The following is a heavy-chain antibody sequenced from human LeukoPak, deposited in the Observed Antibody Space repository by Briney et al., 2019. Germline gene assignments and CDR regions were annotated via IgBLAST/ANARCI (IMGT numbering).Heavy chain of an antibody. CDR3: ARLQDSSGWYYFDY. J-gene: IGHJ4*02. CDR2: INHSGST. V-gene: IGHV4-34*01. Sequence: SETLSLTCAVYGGSFSGYYWSWIRQPPGKGLEWIGEINHSGSTNYNPSIKSRVTISVDTSKNQFSLKLSSVTAADTAVYYCARLQDSSGWYYFDYWGQGTLVTVSS. D-gene: IGHD6-19*01. CDR1: GGSFSGYY.